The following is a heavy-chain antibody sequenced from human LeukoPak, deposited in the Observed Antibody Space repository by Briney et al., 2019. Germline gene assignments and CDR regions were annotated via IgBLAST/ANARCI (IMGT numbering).Heavy chain of an antibody. V-gene: IGHV4-38-2*01. Sequence: SETLSLTCAVSGYSISSGYYWGWIRQPPGKGLEWIGSIYHSGSTYYNPSLKSRVTISVDTSKNQFSLKLSSVTAADTAVYYCAIRTSRYRAFDIWGQGTMVIVSS. CDR2: IYHSGST. CDR1: GYSISSGYY. CDR3: AIRTSRYRAFDI. J-gene: IGHJ3*02. D-gene: IGHD3-9*01.